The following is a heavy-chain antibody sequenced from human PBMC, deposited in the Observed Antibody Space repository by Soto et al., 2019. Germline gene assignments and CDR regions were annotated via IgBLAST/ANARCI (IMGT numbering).Heavy chain of an antibody. CDR2: IYYSGST. V-gene: IGHV4-39*01. CDR1: GGSISSSSYY. J-gene: IGHJ4*02. Sequence: QLQLQESGPGLVKPSETLSLTCTVSGGSISSSSYYWGWIRQPPGKGLEWIGSIYYSGSTYYNPSLQGRVTISGDTSQNQFPLKLSSVTAADTAVYYCARLVPRGSSRNYFDYWGQGTLVTVSS. CDR3: ARLVPRGSSRNYFDY. D-gene: IGHD3-10*01.